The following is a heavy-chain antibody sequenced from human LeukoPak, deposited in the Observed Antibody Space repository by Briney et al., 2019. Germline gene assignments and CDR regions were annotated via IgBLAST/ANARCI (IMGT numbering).Heavy chain of an antibody. V-gene: IGHV3-7*01. CDR1: GFTFTTYW. J-gene: IGHJ5*01. Sequence: GGSLTLSCAASGFTFTTYWMSWVRQTPEKGLEWVANIKEDGSRNYYVDSVKGRFTISRDNAKNLLYLQMKSLRAEDTAIYYCARDGGGYDSWGQGTLVTVSS. CDR3: ARDGGGYDS. CDR2: IKEDGSRN. D-gene: IGHD5-24*01.